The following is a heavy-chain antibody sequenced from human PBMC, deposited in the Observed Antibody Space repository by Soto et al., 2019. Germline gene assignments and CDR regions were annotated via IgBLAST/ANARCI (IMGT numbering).Heavy chain of an antibody. J-gene: IGHJ4*02. V-gene: IGHV3-74*01. D-gene: IGHD3-16*01. CDR2: INTDGTTT. Sequence: EVQLVESGGGLVQPGGSLRLSCAGSGFTFSSYWMHWVRQDPEKGLVWVSTINTDGTTTHYADSVKGRFTVTRDNAKNTLYLQMNSLRVEDTAVYYCAKDLSWGQCDYWGQGTLVTVSS. CDR1: GFTFSSYW. CDR3: AKDLSWGQCDY.